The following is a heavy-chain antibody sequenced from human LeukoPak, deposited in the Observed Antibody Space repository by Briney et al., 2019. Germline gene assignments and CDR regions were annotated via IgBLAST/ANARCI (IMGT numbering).Heavy chain of an antibody. Sequence: GGSLRLSCAASGFTFGGSAIHWVRQASGKGLEWVGRVRSKANNYATAYAASVKGRFTISRDDSKNTAYLQMSSLKTEDTAVYYCTRRTPLPLPGYGSGTLDAFDIWGQGTMITVSS. CDR1: GFTFGGSA. CDR3: TRRTPLPLPGYGSGTLDAFDI. V-gene: IGHV3-73*01. J-gene: IGHJ3*02. D-gene: IGHD3-10*01. CDR2: VRSKANNYAT.